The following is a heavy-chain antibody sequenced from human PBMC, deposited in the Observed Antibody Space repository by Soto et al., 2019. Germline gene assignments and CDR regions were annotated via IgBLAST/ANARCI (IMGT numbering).Heavy chain of an antibody. CDR2: IHHSGST. CDR3: ARQGFGQLHGLVDV. V-gene: IGHV4-59*08. J-gene: IGHJ6*02. Sequence: QVQLQESGPGLVKPSETLSLTCSVSGGSITSHYCSWFRQPPGKGLEWIGYIHHSGSTSYNPSLKSRVTMSVDTSKNQFSLKVSSVTAADTALYYCARQGFGQLHGLVDVWGQGTTVTVSS. CDR1: GGSITSHY. D-gene: IGHD3-10*01.